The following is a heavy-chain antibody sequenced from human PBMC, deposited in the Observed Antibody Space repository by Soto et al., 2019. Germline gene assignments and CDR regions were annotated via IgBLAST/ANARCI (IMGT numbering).Heavy chain of an antibody. CDR1: GGSMSSSSTYY. CDR3: ARCDGLDIDAYY. V-gene: IGHV4-39*01. Sequence: SETLSLTCTVSGGSMSSSSTYYWGWMRQPPGKGLEWIASVLIGGNTYYNPSVKSRVTISVDTSKNQFSLKLRSVTAADTAVYFCARCDGLDIDAYYRGQGIPVPVSS. J-gene: IGHJ4*02. CDR2: VLIGGNT. D-gene: IGHD3-10*01.